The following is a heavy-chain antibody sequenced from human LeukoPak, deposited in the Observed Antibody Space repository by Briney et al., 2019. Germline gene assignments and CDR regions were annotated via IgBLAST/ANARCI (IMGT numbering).Heavy chain of an antibody. Sequence: ETLSLTCTVSGGSISSYYMSWVRQAPGKGLEWVSSISSSSSYIYYADSVKGRFTISRDNAKNSLYLQMNSLRAEDTAVYYCARDPPRSQNLRYFDLWGRGTLVTVSS. V-gene: IGHV3-21*01. CDR1: GGSISSYY. J-gene: IGHJ2*01. D-gene: IGHD1-14*01. CDR3: ARDPPRSQNLRYFDL. CDR2: ISSSSSYI.